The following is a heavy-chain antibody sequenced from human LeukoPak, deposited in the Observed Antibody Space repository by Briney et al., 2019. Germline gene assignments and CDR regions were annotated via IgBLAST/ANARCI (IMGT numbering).Heavy chain of an antibody. D-gene: IGHD2-21*02. Sequence: GGSLRLSCAASGFTFSSYEMNWVRQAPGRGLEWVSYISSSGSTIYYADSVKGRFTISRDNAKNSLYLQMNSLRAEDTAVYYCARDSAYCGGDCYSILDYWGQGTLVTVSS. J-gene: IGHJ4*02. CDR3: ARDSAYCGGDCYSILDY. CDR1: GFTFSSYE. V-gene: IGHV3-48*03. CDR2: ISSSGSTI.